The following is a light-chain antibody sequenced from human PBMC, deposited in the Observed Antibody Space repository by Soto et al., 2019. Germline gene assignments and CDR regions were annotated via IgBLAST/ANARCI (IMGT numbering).Light chain of an antibody. CDR2: ANT. V-gene: IGLV1-40*01. J-gene: IGLJ1*01. CDR1: SSNIGAGYD. CDR3: QSYDSSLSGYG. Sequence: QSALTQPPSVSGAPGQRVTLSCTGSSSNIGAGYDVHWYQQLPGAAPKLLIYANTNRPSGVPGRFSGSKSGTSASLAITGLQAEDEADYYCQSYDSSLSGYGFGTGTKVTVL.